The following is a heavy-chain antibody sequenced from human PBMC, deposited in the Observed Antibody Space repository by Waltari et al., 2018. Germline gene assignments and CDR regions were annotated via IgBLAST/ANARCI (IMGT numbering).Heavy chain of an antibody. V-gene: IGHV1-69*08. CDR1: GGTFSSYT. CDR2: IIPILGIA. J-gene: IGHJ5*02. CDR3: ARDRDDYGDYENWFDP. D-gene: IGHD4-17*01. Sequence: QVQLVQSGAEVKKPGSSVKVSCKASGGTFSSYTISWVRQAPGQGLEWMGRIIPILGIANYAQKFQVRVTITADKSTSTAYMELSSLRSEDTAVYYCARDRDDYGDYENWFDPWGQGTLVTVSS.